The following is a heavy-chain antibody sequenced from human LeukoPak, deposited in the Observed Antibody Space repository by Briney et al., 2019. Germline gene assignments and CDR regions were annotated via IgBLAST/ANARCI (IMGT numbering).Heavy chain of an antibody. D-gene: IGHD6-13*01. J-gene: IGHJ4*02. V-gene: IGHV3-23*01. CDR1: GFTFSNYA. CDR3: AKDLYTSRYACCFDY. Sequence: GGSLRLSCAASGFTFSNYAMNWVRQAPGKGLEWVSGVSGGGSSTYYADSVKGRFTISRDNSKNMLYLQMNSLRDEDTAVYYCAKDLYTSRYACCFDYWGQGTLVTVSS. CDR2: VSGGGSST.